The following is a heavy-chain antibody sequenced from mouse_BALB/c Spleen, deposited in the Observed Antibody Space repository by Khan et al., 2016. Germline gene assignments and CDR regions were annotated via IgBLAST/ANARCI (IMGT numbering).Heavy chain of an antibody. CDR3: ARVGGNCYAMDY. CDR1: GYSITSGYY. J-gene: IGHJ4*01. D-gene: IGHD2-1*01. CDR2: ISYDGSN. V-gene: IGHV3-6*02. Sequence: EVQLVESGPGLVKLSQSLSLTCSVTGYSITSGYYWNWIRQFPGNKLEWMGYISYDGSNNYNPSLKNRISITRDTSKNQFFLKLNSVTTEDTATYYCARVGGNCYAMDYWGQGTSVTVSS.